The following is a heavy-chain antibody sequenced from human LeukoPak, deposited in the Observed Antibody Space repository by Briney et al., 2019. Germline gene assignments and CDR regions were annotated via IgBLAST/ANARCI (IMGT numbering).Heavy chain of an antibody. V-gene: IGHV1-46*01. Sequence: ASVKVSCKASGYTFTSYYMHWVRQAPGQGLEWMGIINPSGDSTSYEQRFQGRLTMTRDTSTNTVYMELSSLRSDDTAVYYCAVTYRDSGSYFDYWGQGTLVTVSS. J-gene: IGHJ4*02. CDR3: AVTYRDSGSYFDY. CDR1: GYTFTSYY. CDR2: INPSGDST. D-gene: IGHD1-26*01.